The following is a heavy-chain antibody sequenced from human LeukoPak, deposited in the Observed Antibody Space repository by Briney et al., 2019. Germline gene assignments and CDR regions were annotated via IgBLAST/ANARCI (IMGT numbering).Heavy chain of an antibody. CDR1: GSPFSNFW. CDR3: ARSGAARYLDS. J-gene: IGHJ4*02. Sequence: PGGSLSLSCADSGSPFSNFWMTWVRQAPGKGLEWVANIKEDGSEKYYVGPVKGRFTISRDNAKNSLYLQMNSLRAEDTALYYCARSGAARYLDSWGQGTLVTVSS. D-gene: IGHD6-6*01. V-gene: IGHV3-7*01. CDR2: IKEDGSEK.